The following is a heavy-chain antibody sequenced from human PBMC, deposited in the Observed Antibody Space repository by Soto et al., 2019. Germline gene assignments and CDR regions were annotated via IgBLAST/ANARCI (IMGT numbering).Heavy chain of an antibody. CDR3: ARGVTSGGFPPFGL. V-gene: IGHV1-69*11. D-gene: IGHD1-26*01. Sequence: QVQLVQSGAEVKEPGSSVKVSCKASGGTFSSYSFSWVRQAPGQGLEWMGGFSPILGTTNYAQNFLVRVTIXAXEFXSTVYLELSSLRPEDTAVYYCARGVTSGGFPPFGLWGQGTLVTVSS. CDR2: FSPILGTT. J-gene: IGHJ4*02. CDR1: GGTFSSYS.